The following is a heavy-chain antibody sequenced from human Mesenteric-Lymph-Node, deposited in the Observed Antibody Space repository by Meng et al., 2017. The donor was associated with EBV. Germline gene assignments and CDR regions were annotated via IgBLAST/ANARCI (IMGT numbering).Heavy chain of an antibody. Sequence: QITLKESGPTLVKPXXTLTLSCTCSGFSLSSSGVAVGWIRRPPGKALEWLALIYGNDDKRYSPSLKSRLTITKDTSNNQVVLTMTNMDPVDTATYYCAHRQNWNYDYWGQGTLGTVSS. CDR1: GFSLSSSGVA. J-gene: IGHJ4*02. D-gene: IGHD1-7*01. CDR2: IYGNDDK. CDR3: AHRQNWNYDY. V-gene: IGHV2-5*01.